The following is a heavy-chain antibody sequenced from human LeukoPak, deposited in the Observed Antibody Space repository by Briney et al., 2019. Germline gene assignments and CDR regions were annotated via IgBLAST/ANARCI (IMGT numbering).Heavy chain of an antibody. Sequence: PGRSLRLSCAASGFTFSSYAMHWVRQAPGKGLEWVAVISYDGSNKYYADSVKGRFTISRDNSKNTLYLQMNSLRGEDTAVYYCARDPTIAVTAYFEYWGQGTLVTVSS. CDR2: ISYDGSNK. CDR3: ARDPTIAVTAYFEY. D-gene: IGHD6-19*01. V-gene: IGHV3-30*04. J-gene: IGHJ4*02. CDR1: GFTFSSYA.